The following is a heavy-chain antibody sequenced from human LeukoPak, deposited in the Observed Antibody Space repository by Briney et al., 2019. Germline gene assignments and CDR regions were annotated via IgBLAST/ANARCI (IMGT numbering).Heavy chain of an antibody. J-gene: IGHJ4*02. D-gene: IGHD3-22*01. CDR2: IKQEGSEK. CDR1: GFTFSSYW. V-gene: IGHV3-7*01. Sequence: PGGSLRLSCAASGFTFSSYWMSWVRQAPGKGLEWWANIKQEGSEKYYVDSVKGRFAISRDNAKNSLNLQMNSLRAEDTAVYYCARLDDSSGWHYWGQGTLVTVSS. CDR3: ARLDDSSGWHY.